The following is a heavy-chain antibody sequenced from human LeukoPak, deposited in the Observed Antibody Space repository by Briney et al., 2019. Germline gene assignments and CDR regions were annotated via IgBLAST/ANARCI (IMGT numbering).Heavy chain of an antibody. V-gene: IGHV3-48*03. J-gene: IGHJ4*02. CDR3: ASEGAAYDSSGYNYYFGY. D-gene: IGHD3-22*01. CDR2: IKSSGSPI. Sequence: GGSLRLSCSASGFTFSTYAMHWVRQAPGKGLEWVSYIKSSGSPIYYADSVKGRFTISGDNAKNSLYLQMNSLRAEDTAVYYCASEGAAYDSSGYNYYFGYWGQGTLVTVSS. CDR1: GFTFSTYA.